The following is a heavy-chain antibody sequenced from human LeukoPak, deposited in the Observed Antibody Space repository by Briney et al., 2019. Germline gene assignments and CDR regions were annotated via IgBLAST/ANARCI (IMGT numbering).Heavy chain of an antibody. CDR2: IYSGGST. D-gene: IGHD3-10*01. CDR3: ARISYGSGSYLHAFDI. J-gene: IGHJ3*02. Sequence: GGSLRLSCAASGFTVSSNYMSWVRQAPGKGLEWVSVIYSGGSTYYADSVKGRFTISRDNSKNTLYLQMNSLRAEDTAVYYCARISYGSGSYLHAFDIWGQGTMVTVSS. V-gene: IGHV3-53*01. CDR1: GFTVSSNY.